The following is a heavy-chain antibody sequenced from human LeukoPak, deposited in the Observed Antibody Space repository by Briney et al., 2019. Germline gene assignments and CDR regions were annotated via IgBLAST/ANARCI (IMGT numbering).Heavy chain of an antibody. V-gene: IGHV4-59*01. J-gene: IGHJ5*02. D-gene: IGHD3-10*01. CDR1: GGSISNYY. Sequence: SETLSLTCTVSGGSISNYYWSRIRQPPRKGLEWIGYIYYSGSTNYNPSLKSRVTISVDTSKNQFSLKLSSVTAADTAVYYCARLWFGESSYNWFDPWGQGTLVTVSS. CDR3: ARLWFGESSYNWFDP. CDR2: IYYSGST.